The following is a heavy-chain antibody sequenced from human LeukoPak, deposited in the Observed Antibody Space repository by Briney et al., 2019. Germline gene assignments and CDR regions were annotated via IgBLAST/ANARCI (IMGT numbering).Heavy chain of an antibody. CDR1: GFTFSNYN. CDR2: ISSSSSTI. V-gene: IGHV3-48*01. D-gene: IGHD4-17*01. J-gene: IGHJ4*02. Sequence: GGSLRLSCAASGFTFSNYNMNWVRQAPGKGLEWVSYISSSSSTIYYADSVKGRFTISRDNAKNSLYLQMNSLRAEDTAVYYCAKDMDHDYDDYGFDYWGQGTPVTVSS. CDR3: AKDMDHDYDDYGFDY.